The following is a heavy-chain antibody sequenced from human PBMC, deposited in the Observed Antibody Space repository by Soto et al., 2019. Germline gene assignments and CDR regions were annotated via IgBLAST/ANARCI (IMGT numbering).Heavy chain of an antibody. D-gene: IGHD3-22*01. CDR2: ISGSGGST. J-gene: IGHJ4*02. CDR1: GFTFSSYA. Sequence: EVQLLESGGGLVQPGGSLRLSCAASGFTFSSYAMSWVRQAPGKGLEWVSAISGSGGSTYYADSVKGRFTISRHNSKNTLYLQMNSLRAEDTAVYYCAKASEYYDSSGGFDYWGQGTLVTVSS. CDR3: AKASEYYDSSGGFDY. V-gene: IGHV3-23*01.